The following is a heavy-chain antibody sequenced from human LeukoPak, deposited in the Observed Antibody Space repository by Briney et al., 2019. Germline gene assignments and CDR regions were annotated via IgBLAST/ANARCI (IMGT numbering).Heavy chain of an antibody. J-gene: IGHJ6*03. CDR3: ARVYGLWFGEGMGRMDV. CDR2: INHSGTA. V-gene: IGHV4-34*01. D-gene: IGHD3-10*01. Sequence: SETLSLTCDVYGGSFSGYYWTWIRQPPGKGLELIWEINHSGTANYNSCLKSRIIISVDTSKNQFSLKLTAVIAADTAVYYCARVYGLWFGEGMGRMDVWGKGTTVTVSS. CDR1: GGSFSGYY.